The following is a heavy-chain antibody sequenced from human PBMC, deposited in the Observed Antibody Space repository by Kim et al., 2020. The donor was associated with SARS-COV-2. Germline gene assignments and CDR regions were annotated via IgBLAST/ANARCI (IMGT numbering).Heavy chain of an antibody. CDR3: ARDADDSRGYYYFWDY. V-gene: IGHV3-30-3*01. D-gene: IGHD3-22*01. CDR1: GFTFSSYA. Sequence: GGSLRLSCAASGFTFSSYAMHWVRQAPGKGLQWVAVISYDGINKYYADSVKGRFTISRDNSKNTLYLQMNSLRAGDTAVYYCARDADDSRGYYYFWDYWGQGTLVTVSS. J-gene: IGHJ4*02. CDR2: ISYDGINK.